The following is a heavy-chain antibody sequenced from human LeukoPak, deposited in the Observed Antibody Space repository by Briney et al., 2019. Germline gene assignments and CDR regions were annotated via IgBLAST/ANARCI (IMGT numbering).Heavy chain of an antibody. CDR1: GFTFSSYA. Sequence: GGSLRLSCAASGFTFSSYAMSWVRQAPGKGLEWVSAISGSGGSTYYADSVKGRFTISRDNSKNTLYLQMNTLRAEDTAVYYCARVLGEDYYMDVWGKGTTVTISS. D-gene: IGHD4-17*01. J-gene: IGHJ6*03. CDR3: ARVLGEDYYMDV. V-gene: IGHV3-23*01. CDR2: ISGSGGST.